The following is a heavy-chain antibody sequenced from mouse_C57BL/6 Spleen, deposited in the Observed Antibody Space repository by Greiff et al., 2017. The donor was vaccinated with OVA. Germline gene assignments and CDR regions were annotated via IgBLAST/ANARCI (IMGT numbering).Heavy chain of an antibody. CDR2: IHPNSGST. CDR3: ARSPYDYDGRPYAMDY. CDR1: GYTFTSYW. D-gene: IGHD2-4*01. J-gene: IGHJ4*01. V-gene: IGHV1-64*01. Sequence: VQLQQPGAELVKPGASVKLSCKASGYTFTSYWMHWVKQRPGQGLEWIGMIHPNSGSTNYNEKFKSKATLTVDKSSSTAYMQLSSLTSEDSAVYYCARSPYDYDGRPYAMDYWGQGTSVTVSS.